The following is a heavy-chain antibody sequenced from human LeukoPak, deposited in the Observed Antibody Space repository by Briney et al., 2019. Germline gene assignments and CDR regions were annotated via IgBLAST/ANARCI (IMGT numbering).Heavy chain of an antibody. Sequence: ASVKVSCKAFGYTFTNFGITWVRQAPGQGLEWMGWISAYNGDTKYGQKFQGRVTITADKSTSTAYMELSSLRSEDTAVYYCTRGGLGYCSSTSCYPLDYWGQGTLVTVSS. CDR1: GYTFTNFG. CDR3: TRGGLGYCSSTSCYPLDY. D-gene: IGHD2-2*01. V-gene: IGHV1-18*01. CDR2: ISAYNGDT. J-gene: IGHJ4*02.